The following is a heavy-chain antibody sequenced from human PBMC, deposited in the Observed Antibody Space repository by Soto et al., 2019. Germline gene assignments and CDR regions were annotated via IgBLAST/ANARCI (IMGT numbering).Heavy chain of an antibody. CDR2: ISSSGSTI. D-gene: IGHD4-17*01. CDR1: GFTFSDYY. CDR3: ARMGATVNTAYYYYYYMDV. J-gene: IGHJ6*03. Sequence: QVQLVESGGGLVKPGGSLRLSCAASGFTFSDYYMSWIRQAPGKGLEWVSYISSSGSTIYYADSVKGRFTISRDNAKNSLYLEMNSRRADDTAVYYCARMGATVNTAYYYYYYMDVWGKGTTFTVSS. V-gene: IGHV3-11*01.